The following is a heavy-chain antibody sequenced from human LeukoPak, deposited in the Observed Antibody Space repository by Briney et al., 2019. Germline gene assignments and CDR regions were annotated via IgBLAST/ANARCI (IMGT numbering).Heavy chain of an antibody. CDR2: IIPIFGTA. D-gene: IGHD6-6*01. CDR1: GGTFSSYA. J-gene: IGHJ4*02. V-gene: IGHV1-69*05. CDR3: ASWEYSSSSGFDY. Sequence: ASVKVSCKASGGTFSSYAISWVRQAPGQGLEWMGGIIPIFGTANYAQKFQGRVTITTDESTSTAYMELSSLRSEDTAVYYCASWEYSSSSGFDYWGQETLVTVSS.